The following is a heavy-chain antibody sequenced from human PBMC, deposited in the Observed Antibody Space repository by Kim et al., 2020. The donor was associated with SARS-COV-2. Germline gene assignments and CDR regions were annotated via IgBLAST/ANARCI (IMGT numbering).Heavy chain of an antibody. CDR1: EFTFDTYW. D-gene: IGHD6-19*01. Sequence: GGSLRLSCAASEFTFDTYWMSWVRQAPGKGLEWVANIKQDAYETYYVDSVKGRFTISRDNAKNLLYLQMNGLRAEDTAVYYCARGVAVAPHYYYHYGMYVWGQGTTVTVSS. J-gene: IGHJ6*02. V-gene: IGHV3-7*03. CDR2: IKQDAYET. CDR3: ARGVAVAPHYYYHYGMYV.